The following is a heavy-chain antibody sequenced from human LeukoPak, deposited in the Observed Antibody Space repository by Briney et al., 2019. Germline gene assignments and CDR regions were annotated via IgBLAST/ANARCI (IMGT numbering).Heavy chain of an antibody. CDR2: IYYSGST. D-gene: IGHD3-22*01. CDR1: GGSISSYY. V-gene: IGHV4-59*12. J-gene: IGHJ4*02. Sequence: SETLSLTCTVSGGSISSYYWSWIRQPPGKGLEWIGYIYYSGSTNYNPSLKSRVTISVDTSKNQFSLKLSSVTAADTAVYYCARGYDSSGYYNWRVNLGYYFDYWGQGTLVTVSS. CDR3: ARGYDSSGYYNWRVNLGYYFDY.